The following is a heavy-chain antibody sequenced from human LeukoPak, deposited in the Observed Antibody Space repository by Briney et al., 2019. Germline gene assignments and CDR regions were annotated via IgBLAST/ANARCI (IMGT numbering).Heavy chain of an antibody. D-gene: IGHD2/OR15-2a*01. Sequence: SQTLSLTCAISGDSVSGNSPAWNWIRQSPSRGLEWLGRTYYRSKWYNDYAVSVKSRMTIDSDTSKNQFSLQLNSVTPEDTAAYYCAREESRGYYFDSWGQGILVSVSS. CDR2: TYYRSKWYN. CDR3: AREESRGYYFDS. V-gene: IGHV6-1*01. J-gene: IGHJ4*02. CDR1: GDSVSGNSPA.